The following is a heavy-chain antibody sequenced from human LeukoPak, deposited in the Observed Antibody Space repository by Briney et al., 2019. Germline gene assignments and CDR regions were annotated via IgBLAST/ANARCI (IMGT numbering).Heavy chain of an antibody. CDR1: GYTFTSYY. V-gene: IGHV1-46*01. D-gene: IGHD5-18*01. CDR2: INPSGDST. Sequence: ASVKVSCKASGYTFTSYYMHWVRQAPGQGLEWMGIINPSGDSTSYAQKFQGRVTMTRDTSTSTVYMELSSLRSEDTAVYYCARGYGIQLWLPGFDPWGQGTLVTVSS. CDR3: ARGYGIQLWLPGFDP. J-gene: IGHJ5*02.